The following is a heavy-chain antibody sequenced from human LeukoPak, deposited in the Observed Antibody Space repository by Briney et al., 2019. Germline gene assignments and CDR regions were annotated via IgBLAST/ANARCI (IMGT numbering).Heavy chain of an antibody. V-gene: IGHV1-2*04. J-gene: IGHJ4*02. CDR2: INPNTGGT. D-gene: IGHD3-3*01. CDR1: GYTFIDYY. Sequence: ASVKVSCKASGYTFIDYYMLWVRQAPGQGLEWMGGINPNTGGTNYAQKFQGWVTLTRDTSISAAYMDLSRLTSDDTAVYYCARAPAGRPLRVFDYWGQGTLVTVSS. CDR3: ARAPAGRPLRVFDY.